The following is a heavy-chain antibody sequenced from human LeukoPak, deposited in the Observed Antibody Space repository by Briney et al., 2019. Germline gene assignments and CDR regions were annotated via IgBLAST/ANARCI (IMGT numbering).Heavy chain of an antibody. J-gene: IGHJ4*02. V-gene: IGHV3-74*03. D-gene: IGHD3-3*01. CDR3: ARDGDFRSGRYFDY. Sequence: GGSLRLSCEVSGFTFSDYWMHWVRQVPGKGLMWVSRINGDGGTLTYVDSVRGRFTISRDNSKNTLYLQMNSLRAEDTAVYYCARDGDFRSGRYFDYWGQGTLVTASS. CDR2: INGDGGTL. CDR1: GFTFSDYW.